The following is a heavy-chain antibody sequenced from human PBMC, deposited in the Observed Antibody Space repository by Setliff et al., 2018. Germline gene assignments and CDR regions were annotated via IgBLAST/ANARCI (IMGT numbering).Heavy chain of an antibody. CDR2: ISPYNGYI. V-gene: IGHV1-2*02. Sequence: ASVKVSCKASGYTLTNYYMHWVRQAPGQGLEWMGWISPYNGYIIYAQKFQGRVTMTRDTSISTAYMDLSRLRSDDTAVYYCARDRVWGTLDAFDIWGQGTMVTVSS. D-gene: IGHD3-16*01. CDR1: GYTLTNYY. CDR3: ARDRVWGTLDAFDI. J-gene: IGHJ3*02.